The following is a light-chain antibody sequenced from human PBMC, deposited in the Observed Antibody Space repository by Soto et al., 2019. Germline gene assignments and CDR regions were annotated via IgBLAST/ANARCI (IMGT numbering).Light chain of an antibody. CDR1: QSVSNN. V-gene: IGKV3-15*01. CDR3: QQYNDWLWT. CDR2: GTS. Sequence: EIVMTQSPATLSVSPGERATLSCRASQSVSNNLAWYQHIPSQAPRLLIYGTSTRATGIPARFSGSGSGTEFTLTISSLQSEDFAVCYCQQYNDWLWTFGQGTKVEMK. J-gene: IGKJ1*01.